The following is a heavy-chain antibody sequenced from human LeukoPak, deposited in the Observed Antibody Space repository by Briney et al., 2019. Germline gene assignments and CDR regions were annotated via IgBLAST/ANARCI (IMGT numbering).Heavy chain of an antibody. V-gene: IGHV3-74*01. CDR3: CAQWPPLAYYFDY. J-gene: IGHJ4*02. CDR1: GFTFSSYW. Sequence: PGGSLRLSCAASGFTFSSYWMHWVRQAPGKGLVWVSRINTDGSRTSYADPVKGRFTISRDNAKNTLFLQMNSLRAEDTAVYYCCAQWPPLAYYFDYWGQGTLVTVSS. CDR2: INTDGSRT. D-gene: IGHD6-19*01.